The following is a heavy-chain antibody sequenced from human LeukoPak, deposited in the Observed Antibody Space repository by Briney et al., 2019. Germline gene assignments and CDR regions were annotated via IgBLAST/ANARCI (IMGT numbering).Heavy chain of an antibody. V-gene: IGHV4-38-2*01. D-gene: IGHD3-3*01. CDR2: IYGRAST. CDR3: ARYDSRGSASTKFDY. J-gene: IGHJ4*02. Sequence: SVTLSLTCAVSGYSLGKNYYWGWIRESPGKGLEWIGRIYGRASTSYNPSLMNRVTMSVDTPKNHFSLQLTSVTAADTAVYYCARYDSRGSASTKFDYWGPGIQVTVSS. CDR1: GYSLGKNYY.